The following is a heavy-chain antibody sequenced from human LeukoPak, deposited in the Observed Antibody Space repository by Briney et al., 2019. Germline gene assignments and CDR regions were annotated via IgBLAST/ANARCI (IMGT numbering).Heavy chain of an antibody. CDR1: GFTFSSYD. CDR2: ISYDGSDK. D-gene: IGHD6-6*01. V-gene: IGHV3-30*18. Sequence: GGSLRLSCAASGFTFSSYDMYWVRQAPGKGLEWVAIISYDGSDKYYADSVKGRFTISRDNYKNTLFLQMDSLRPEDTAVYYCAKDNGWQTQLGGYYYYYGMDVWGQGTTVTVSS. CDR3: AKDNGWQTQLGGYYYYYGMDV. J-gene: IGHJ6*02.